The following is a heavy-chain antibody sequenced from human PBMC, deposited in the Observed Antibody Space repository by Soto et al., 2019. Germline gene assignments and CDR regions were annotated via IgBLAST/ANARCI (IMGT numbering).Heavy chain of an antibody. CDR2: MNPNSGNT. D-gene: IGHD3-3*01. Sequence: GASVKVSCKASGYTFTSYDINWVRQATGQGLEWMGWMNPNSGNTGHAQKFQGRVTMTRNTSISTAYMELSSLRSEDTAVYYCARGITIFGVVPGWGQGTLVTVSS. CDR1: GYTFTSYD. CDR3: ARGITIFGVVPG. J-gene: IGHJ4*02. V-gene: IGHV1-8*02.